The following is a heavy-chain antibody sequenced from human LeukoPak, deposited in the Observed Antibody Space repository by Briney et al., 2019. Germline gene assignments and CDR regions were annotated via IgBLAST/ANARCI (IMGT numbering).Heavy chain of an antibody. Sequence: PGGSLRLSCAASGFTFSSYGMHWVRQAPGKGLEWVAVIWYDGSNKYYADSVKGRFTISRDNSKNTLYLQMNSLRAEDTAVYYCAKDFIVVVPAAPYDAFDIWGQGTMVTVSS. CDR3: AKDFIVVVPAAPYDAFDI. CDR2: IWYDGSNK. D-gene: IGHD2-2*01. CDR1: GFTFSSYG. J-gene: IGHJ3*02. V-gene: IGHV3-33*06.